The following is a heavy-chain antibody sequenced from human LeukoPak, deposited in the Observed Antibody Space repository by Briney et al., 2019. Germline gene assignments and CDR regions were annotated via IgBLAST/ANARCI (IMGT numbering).Heavy chain of an antibody. J-gene: IGHJ3*02. CDR2: IDPSDSYT. CDR3: ARRTCSGGSCLDAFDI. D-gene: IGHD2-15*01. V-gene: IGHV5-10-1*01. Sequence: GESLRISCKGSGYSFTNYWISWVRQMTGKGLEWMGRIDPSDSYTNYSPSFQGHVTISADKSISTAYLQWSGLKASDTAMYYCARRTCSGGSCLDAFDIWGQGTMVTVSS. CDR1: GYSFTNYW.